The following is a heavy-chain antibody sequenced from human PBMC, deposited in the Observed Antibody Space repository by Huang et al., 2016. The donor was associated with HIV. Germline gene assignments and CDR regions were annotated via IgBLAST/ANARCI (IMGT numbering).Heavy chain of an antibody. D-gene: IGHD4-17*01. CDR2: IKPNGGST. CDR1: GYTFTEFY. Sequence: QVQLAQSGAELRRPGASVKISCKASGYTFTEFYIHWVRQAPGQGLEWMGLIKPNGGSTTYAQSLEGRVTMTRDTSTTTVYMELTSLRSADTAVYYCARDLTTLRSHWGQGTLVTVSS. J-gene: IGHJ1*01. CDR3: ARDLTTLRSH. V-gene: IGHV1-46*01.